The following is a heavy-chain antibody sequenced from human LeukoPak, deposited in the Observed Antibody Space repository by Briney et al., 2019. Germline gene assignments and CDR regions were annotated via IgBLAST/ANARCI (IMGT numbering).Heavy chain of an antibody. D-gene: IGHD3-22*01. V-gene: IGHV4-34*01. CDR2: INHSGST. CDR3: ARVDYYDSSGYYYGFDY. J-gene: IGHJ4*02. Sequence: SETLSLTCAVYGGSFSGYYWSWIRQPPGKGLEWIGEINHSGSTNYNPSLKSRVTISVDTSKNQFSPKLSSVTAADTAVYYCARVDYYDSSGYYYGFDYWGQGTLVTVSS. CDR1: GGSFSGYY.